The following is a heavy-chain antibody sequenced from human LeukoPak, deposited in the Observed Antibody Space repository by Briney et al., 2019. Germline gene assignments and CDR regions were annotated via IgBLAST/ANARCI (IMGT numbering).Heavy chain of an antibody. J-gene: IGHJ4*02. CDR1: GFTFSNAW. Sequence: GGSLRLSCAASGFTFSNAWMSWVRQAPGKGLEWVAVISYDGSNKYYADSVKGRFTISRDNSKNTLYLQMNSLRAEDTAVYYCARVLNYYDSSGYYFSYWGPGTLVTVSS. V-gene: IGHV3-30-3*01. CDR3: ARVLNYYDSSGYYFSY. CDR2: ISYDGSNK. D-gene: IGHD3-22*01.